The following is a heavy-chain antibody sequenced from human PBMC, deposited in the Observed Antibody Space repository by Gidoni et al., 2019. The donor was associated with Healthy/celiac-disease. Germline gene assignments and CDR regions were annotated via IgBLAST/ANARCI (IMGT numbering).Heavy chain of an antibody. V-gene: IGHV3-30*18. CDR2: ISYDGSNK. J-gene: IGHJ4*02. CDR3: AKEGGSYYIDY. CDR1: GFTFSRDG. D-gene: IGHD1-26*01. Sequence: QVQLVASGGGVVQPGRSLRLSCPASGFTFSRDGMHWVRQAPGKGLEWVAVISYDGSNKYYADSVKGRFTISRDNSKNTLYLQMNSLRAEDTAVYDCAKEGGSYYIDYWGQGTLVTVSS.